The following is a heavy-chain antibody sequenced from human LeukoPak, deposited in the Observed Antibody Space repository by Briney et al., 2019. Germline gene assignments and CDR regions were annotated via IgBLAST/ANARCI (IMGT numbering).Heavy chain of an antibody. CDR3: ARDRFTVCSSTSCYNYYYYMDV. Sequence: PGGSLRLSCAASGFTFSSYAMSWVRQAPGMRLEWVSTISGSGDSTYYADSVKGRFTISRDNAKNSLYLQMNSLRAEDTAVYYCARDRFTVCSSTSCYNYYYYMDVWGKGTTVTVSS. D-gene: IGHD2-2*02. V-gene: IGHV3-23*01. J-gene: IGHJ6*03. CDR1: GFTFSSYA. CDR2: ISGSGDST.